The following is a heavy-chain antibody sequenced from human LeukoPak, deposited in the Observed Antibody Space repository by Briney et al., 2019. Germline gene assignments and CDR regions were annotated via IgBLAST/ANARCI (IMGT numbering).Heavy chain of an antibody. D-gene: IGHD5-12*01. CDR2: ISYDGGNK. CDR3: ARDQLAYSGYDTLFAY. CDR1: GFTFSSYA. V-gene: IGHV3-30*04. J-gene: IGHJ4*02. Sequence: RSLRLSCEASGFTFSSYAVHWVRQAPGKGLEWVAVISYDGGNKFYADSVKGRFTISRDNSKNTLDLQMSSLRAEDTAIYYCARDQLAYSGYDTLFAYWGQGTLVTVSS.